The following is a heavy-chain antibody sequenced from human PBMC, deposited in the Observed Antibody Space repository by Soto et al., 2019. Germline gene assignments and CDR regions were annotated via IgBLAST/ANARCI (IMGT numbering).Heavy chain of an antibody. CDR2: IYYSGST. D-gene: IGHD6-13*01. CDR1: SGSISSSSYY. Sequence: SETLSLTCTVSSGSISSSSYYWGWIRQPPGKGLEWIGYIYYSGSTNYNPSLKSRVTISVDTSKNQFSLKLSSVTAADTAVYYCARDMGGHSRRKAYYYYYMDVWGKGTTVTVSS. CDR3: ARDMGGHSRRKAYYYYYMDV. V-gene: IGHV4-61*01. J-gene: IGHJ6*03.